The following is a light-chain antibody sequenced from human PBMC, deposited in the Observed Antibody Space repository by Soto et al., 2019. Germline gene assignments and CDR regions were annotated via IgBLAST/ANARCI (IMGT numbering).Light chain of an antibody. CDR3: QQTNTYPPD. CDR1: QGISTW. Sequence: DIQMTQSPSSVSASVGDRVTITCRASQGISTWLAWYQQKPGQAPKLLIFDASNLHSGVPSRFSGSGSGTDFTLTISSLQPEDFATYYCQQTNTYPPDFGQGTRLDIK. CDR2: DAS. J-gene: IGKJ5*01. V-gene: IGKV1-12*01.